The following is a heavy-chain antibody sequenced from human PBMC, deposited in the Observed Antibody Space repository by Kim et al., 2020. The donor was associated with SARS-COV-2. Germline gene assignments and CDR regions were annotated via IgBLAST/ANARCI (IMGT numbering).Heavy chain of an antibody. CDR1: GGTFSSYA. D-gene: IGHD1-1*01. CDR3: ARGGGYNWNDEAFDY. J-gene: IGHJ4*02. Sequence: SVKVSCKASGGTFSSYAISWVRQAPGQGLEWMGGIIPIFGTANYAQKFQGRVTITADESTSTAYMELSSLRSEDTAVYYCARGGGYNWNDEAFDYWGQGTLVTVSS. V-gene: IGHV1-69*13. CDR2: IIPIFGTA.